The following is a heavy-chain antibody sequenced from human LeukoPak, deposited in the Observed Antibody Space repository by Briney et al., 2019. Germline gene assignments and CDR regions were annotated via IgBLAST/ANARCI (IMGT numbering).Heavy chain of an antibody. Sequence: GGSLRLSCAASGFTFSSYSMNWVRQAPGKGLEWVAFIRYDGSNKYYEDSVKGRFSISRDNSKNTLYLQMNSLRAEDTAVYYCANANDYWGQGTLVTVSS. CDR3: ANANDY. CDR1: GFTFSSYS. CDR2: IRYDGSNK. V-gene: IGHV3-30*02. J-gene: IGHJ4*02.